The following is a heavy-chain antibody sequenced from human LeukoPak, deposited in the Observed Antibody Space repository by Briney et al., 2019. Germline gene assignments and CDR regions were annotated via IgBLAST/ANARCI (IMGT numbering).Heavy chain of an antibody. J-gene: IGHJ4*02. Sequence: SVKVSCKASGGTFSSYAISWVRQAPGQGLEWMGGIIPIFGTANYAQKFQGRVTMTRDMSTSTVYMELSSLRSEDTAVYYCASVPRGGNVYWRQGTLVTVSS. CDR2: IIPIFGTA. V-gene: IGHV1-69*05. CDR3: ASVPRGGNVY. CDR1: GGTFSSYA. D-gene: IGHD4-23*01.